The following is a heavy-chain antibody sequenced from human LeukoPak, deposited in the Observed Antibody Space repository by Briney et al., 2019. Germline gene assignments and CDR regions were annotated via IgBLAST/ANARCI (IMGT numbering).Heavy chain of an antibody. V-gene: IGHV1-46*01. Sequence: ASVKVSCKASGYTFTSYYMHWVRQAPGQGLEWMGIINPSGGSTSYAQKLQGRVTMTRDMSTSAVYMELSSLRSEDTAVYYCARGFVLMVYAGDYWGQGTLVTVSS. J-gene: IGHJ4*02. CDR1: GYTFTSYY. CDR2: INPSGGST. CDR3: ARGFVLMVYAGDY. D-gene: IGHD2-8*01.